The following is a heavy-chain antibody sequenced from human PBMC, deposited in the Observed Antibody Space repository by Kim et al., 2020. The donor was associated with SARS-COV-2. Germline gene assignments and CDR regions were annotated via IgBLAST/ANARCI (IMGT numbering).Heavy chain of an antibody. CDR3: ARGGLHWFHWFDP. J-gene: IGHJ5*02. CDR1: ASSIDTYS. V-gene: IGHV4-4*07. Sequence: SETLSLTCIVSASSIDTYSYSWSWIRQPAGKGLEWLGRIYASGNADYNPSLNGRVTMSVDKSKNQFSVKLRSVTAADTAVYYCARGGLHWFHWFDPWGRGTLVTISS. CDR2: IYASGNA. D-gene: IGHD2-8*02.